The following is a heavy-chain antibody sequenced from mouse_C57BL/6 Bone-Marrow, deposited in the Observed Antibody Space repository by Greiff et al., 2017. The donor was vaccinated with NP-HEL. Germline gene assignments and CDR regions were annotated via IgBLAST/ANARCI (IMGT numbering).Heavy chain of an antibody. V-gene: IGHV1-19*01. CDR1: GYTFTDYY. D-gene: IGHD3-2*02. Sequence: EVQLQQSGPVLVKPGASVKMSCKASGYTFTDYYMNWVKQSHGKSLEWIGVINPYNGGTSYNQKFKGNATLTVDKSSSTAYMELNSLTSEDAAVYYCARARQLRLNCDYGGKGTTLT. CDR2: INPYNGGT. J-gene: IGHJ2*01. CDR3: ARARQLRLNCDY.